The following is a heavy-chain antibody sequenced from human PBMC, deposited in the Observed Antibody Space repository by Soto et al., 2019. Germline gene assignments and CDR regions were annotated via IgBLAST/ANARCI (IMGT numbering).Heavy chain of an antibody. CDR3: AKGLSPSYIDTLTGPDY. J-gene: IGHJ4*02. V-gene: IGHV4-39*01. D-gene: IGHD3-9*01. Sequence: PSETLSLTCTVSGGSISSSSYYWGWIRQPPGKGLEWIGSIYYSGSTYYNPSLKSRVTISVDTSKNQFSLKLSSVTAADTAVYYCAKGLSPSYIDTLTGPDYWGQGTRVTVSS. CDR2: IYYSGST. CDR1: GGSISSSSYY.